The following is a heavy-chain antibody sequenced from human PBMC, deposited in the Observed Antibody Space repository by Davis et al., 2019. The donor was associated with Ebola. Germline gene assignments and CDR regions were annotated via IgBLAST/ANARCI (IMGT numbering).Heavy chain of an antibody. D-gene: IGHD1-26*01. V-gene: IGHV3-7*03. CDR2: INQDESDI. Sequence: GESLKISCSGSGFIFSNYWMTWVRQAPGKGLEWVANINQDESDINYVDSVKGRFTVSRDNAKNSLYLQMNNLRREDTALYYCTRVDSSSYYPTYGMDVWGQGTTVTVSS. CDR3: TRVDSSSYYPTYGMDV. CDR1: GFIFSNYW. J-gene: IGHJ6*02.